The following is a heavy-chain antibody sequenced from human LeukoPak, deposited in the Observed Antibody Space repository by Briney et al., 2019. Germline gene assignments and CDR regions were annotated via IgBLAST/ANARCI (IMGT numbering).Heavy chain of an antibody. D-gene: IGHD3-10*01. Sequence: GGSLRLSCAVSGFTFSSYWMSWVRQAPGKGLEWVANIKQDGSEKYYVDSVKGRFTISRDNAKNSLYLQMNSLRAEDTAVYYCARVKLWFGESSHFDYWGQGTLVTVSS. CDR2: IKQDGSEK. V-gene: IGHV3-7*01. CDR3: ARVKLWFGESSHFDY. CDR1: GFTFSSYW. J-gene: IGHJ4*02.